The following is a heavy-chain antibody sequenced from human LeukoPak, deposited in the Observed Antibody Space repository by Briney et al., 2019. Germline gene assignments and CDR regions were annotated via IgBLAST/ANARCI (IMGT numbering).Heavy chain of an antibody. CDR3: ARGRYYYDSSRYYAAYFDY. V-gene: IGHV3-48*03. D-gene: IGHD3-22*01. CDR2: ISSSGSTI. J-gene: IGHJ4*02. CDR1: GFTFSSYE. Sequence: PGGSLRLSCAASGFTFSSYEMNWVRQAPGKGLEWVSYISSSGSTIYYADSVKGRFTISRDNAKNSLYLQMNSLRAEDAAVYYCARGRYYYDSSRYYAAYFDYWGQGTLVTVSS.